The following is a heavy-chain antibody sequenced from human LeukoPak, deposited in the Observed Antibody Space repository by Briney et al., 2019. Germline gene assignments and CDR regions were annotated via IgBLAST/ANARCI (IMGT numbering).Heavy chain of an antibody. J-gene: IGHJ4*02. D-gene: IGHD6-13*01. CDR1: GFTFTDYG. V-gene: IGHV3-74*03. CDR2: INGALTNT. Sequence: GGSLRLSCAAPGFTFTDYGMHWVRQVAGKGLVWVSRINGALTNTTYADSVKGVVTISRDNSKTTLYLQMNSLRAEDTAVYYCAKDEGIAAAGVAVDYWGQGTLVTVSS. CDR3: AKDEGIAAAGVAVDY.